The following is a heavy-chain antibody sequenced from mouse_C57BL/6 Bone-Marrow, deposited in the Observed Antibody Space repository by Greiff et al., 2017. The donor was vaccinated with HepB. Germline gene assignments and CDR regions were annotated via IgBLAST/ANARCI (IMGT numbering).Heavy chain of an antibody. CDR3: ARELRLRVAY. CDR2: IDPSDSYT. V-gene: IGHV1-69*01. Sequence: QVQLQQPGAELVMPGASVKLSCKASGYTFTSYWMHWVKQRPGQGLEWIGEIDPSDSYTNYNQKFKGKSTLTVDKSSSTAYMQLSSLTSEDSAVYYCARELRLRVAYWGQGTLVTVSA. J-gene: IGHJ3*01. CDR1: GYTFTSYW. D-gene: IGHD3-2*02.